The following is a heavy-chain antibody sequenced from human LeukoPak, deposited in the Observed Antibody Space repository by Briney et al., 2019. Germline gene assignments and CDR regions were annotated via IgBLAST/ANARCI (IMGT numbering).Heavy chain of an antibody. J-gene: IGHJ4*02. D-gene: IGHD5-18*01. CDR2: IYDSGST. Sequence: SETLSLTCSVSGGSINTYYWSWIRQPPGKGLEWIGYIYDSGSTNYNPSLKSRVTISVDTSKNQFSLKLSSVTAADTAVYYCARHHSNFDYWGQGTLVTVSS. CDR1: GGSINTYY. CDR3: ARHHSNFDY. V-gene: IGHV4-59*08.